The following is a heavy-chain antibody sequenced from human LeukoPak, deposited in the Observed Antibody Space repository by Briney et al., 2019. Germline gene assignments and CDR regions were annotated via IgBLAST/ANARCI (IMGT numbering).Heavy chain of an antibody. Sequence: GGSLRLSCAASGFTFSSYWMSWVRQAPGKGREWVAHIKQDGSEKYYVDSVKGRFTISRDNAKNSLYLQMNSLRAEDTAVYYCARVYPWYSGSFKFDYWGQGTLVTVSS. CDR2: IKQDGSEK. CDR3: ARVYPWYSGSFKFDY. D-gene: IGHD1-26*01. CDR1: GFTFSSYW. J-gene: IGHJ4*02. V-gene: IGHV3-7*01.